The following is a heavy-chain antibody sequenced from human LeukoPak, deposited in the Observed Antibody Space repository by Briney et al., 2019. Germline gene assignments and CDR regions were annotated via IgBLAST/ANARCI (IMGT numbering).Heavy chain of an antibody. J-gene: IGHJ4*02. D-gene: IGHD1-26*01. V-gene: IGHV1-8*01. CDR1: EYTFTSYD. CDR3: ARDAVVVGATNDY. CDR2: MNPNSGNT. Sequence: ASVKVSCKASEYTFTSYDINWVRQATGQGLEWMGWMNPNSGNTVYAQKFQGRVTMTRDTSISTAYMELSSLRSEDTAMYYCARDAVVVGATNDYWGQGTLVTVSS.